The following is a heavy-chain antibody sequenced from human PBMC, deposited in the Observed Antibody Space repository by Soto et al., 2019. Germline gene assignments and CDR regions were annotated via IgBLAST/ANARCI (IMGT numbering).Heavy chain of an antibody. CDR1: GFTFDDYA. Sequence: EVPLVESGGGLVQPGRSLRLSCAASGFTFDDYAMHWVRQAPGKGLEWVSGISWNSGSIGYADSVKGRFTISRDNAKNSLYLQMNSLRAEDTALYYCAKANCSSTSCLRDGMDVWGQGTTVTVSS. J-gene: IGHJ6*02. D-gene: IGHD2-2*01. CDR2: ISWNSGSI. V-gene: IGHV3-9*01. CDR3: AKANCSSTSCLRDGMDV.